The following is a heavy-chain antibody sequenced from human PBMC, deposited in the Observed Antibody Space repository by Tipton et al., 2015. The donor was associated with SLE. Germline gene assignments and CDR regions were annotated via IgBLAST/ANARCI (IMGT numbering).Heavy chain of an antibody. V-gene: IGHV4-39*07. J-gene: IGHJ4*01. CDR2: VYSGGST. CDR1: GGSISSSPYY. CDR3: AIPTVGATGGFDS. D-gene: IGHD1-26*01. Sequence: TLSLTCTVSGGSISSSPYYWAWIRQPPGKGLEWIGTVYSGGSTYHIPSLKTRVTISVDTSRNQFSLKLTSVTAADTAVYYCAIPTVGATGGFDSWGHGTLVIVSS.